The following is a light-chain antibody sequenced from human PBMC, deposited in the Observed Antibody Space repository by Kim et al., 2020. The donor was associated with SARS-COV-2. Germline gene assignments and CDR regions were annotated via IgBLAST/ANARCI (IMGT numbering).Light chain of an antibody. CDR1: SSNIGAGYD. CDR3: QSYDTSLRAWV. Sequence: QPVLTQPPSVSGAPGQRVTISCTGGSSNIGAGYDVHWYQQLPGTAPKLLIYDNNNRPSGVPDRFSGSKSGTSASLAITGLQAEDETDYYCQSYDTSLRAWVFGGGTQLTVL. J-gene: IGLJ3*02. V-gene: IGLV1-40*01. CDR2: DNN.